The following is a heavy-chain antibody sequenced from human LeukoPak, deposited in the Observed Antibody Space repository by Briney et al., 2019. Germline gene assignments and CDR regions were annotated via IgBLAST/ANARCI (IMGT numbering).Heavy chain of an antibody. J-gene: IGHJ4*02. CDR1: GGSISSYY. D-gene: IGHD6-19*01. Sequence: SETLSLTCTVSGGSISSYYWSWIRQPAGKGLEWIGRIYTSGSTNYNPSLKSRVTMSVDTTKNQFSLKLSSVTAADTAVYYCASMEVAGTGRDYWGQGTLVTVSS. CDR2: IYTSGST. CDR3: ASMEVAGTGRDY. V-gene: IGHV4-4*07.